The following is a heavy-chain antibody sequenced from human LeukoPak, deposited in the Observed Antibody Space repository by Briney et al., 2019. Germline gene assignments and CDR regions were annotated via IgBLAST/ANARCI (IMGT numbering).Heavy chain of an antibody. V-gene: IGHV4-31*03. J-gene: IGHJ4*02. D-gene: IGHD2-15*01. CDR2: IYYSGST. CDR3: ARDAALAGSPLDY. Sequence: SETLSLTCTVSGGSISSGGYYWSWIRQHPGKGLEWIGYIYYSGSTYYNPSLKSRVTISVDTSTNQFSLKVSSVTAADTAVYYCARDAALAGSPLDYWGQGTLVTVSS. CDR1: GGSISSGGYY.